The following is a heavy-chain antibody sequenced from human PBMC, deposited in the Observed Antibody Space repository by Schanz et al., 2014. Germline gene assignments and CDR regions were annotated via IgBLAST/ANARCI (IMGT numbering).Heavy chain of an antibody. CDR3: ARFLARYQYYGVDV. J-gene: IGHJ6*02. CDR1: GFTFSDAW. Sequence: VQLVESGGGLVKPGGSLRLSCAASGFTFSDAWMTWVRQAPGKGLEWVSHISGSSIHKNYADSVKGRFSISRDNGETSVYLQINSLRVEDTAVYYCARFLARYQYYGVDVWGQGTTXIVSS. CDR2: ISGSSIHK. D-gene: IGHD3-3*01. V-gene: IGHV3-11*05.